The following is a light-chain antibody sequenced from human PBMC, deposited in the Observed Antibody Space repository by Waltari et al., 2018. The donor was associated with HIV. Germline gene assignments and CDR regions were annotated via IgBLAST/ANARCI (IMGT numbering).Light chain of an antibody. CDR2: NYT. CDR1: ALSKQY. V-gene: IGLV3-25*03. J-gene: IGLJ3*02. CDR3: QSADSSGNWL. Sequence: SYELTQPPSVSVSPGQTARITCSGDALSKQYAYWYPQKPGQAPVVVSYNYTRKASGIPERFSGSTSGTTVTLTISGVQAEDEADYYCQSADSSGNWLFGGGTKLTVV.